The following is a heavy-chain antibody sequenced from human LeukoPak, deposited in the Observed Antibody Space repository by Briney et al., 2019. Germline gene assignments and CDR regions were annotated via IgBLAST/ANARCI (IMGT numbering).Heavy chain of an antibody. CDR3: ARVTGYSSSWYREDYYYYMDV. Sequence: PGGSLRLSCAASGFTFSSYSMNWVRQAPGKGLEWVSYISSSSSTIYYADSVKGRFTISRDNAKNSRYLQMNSLRAEDTAVYYCARVTGYSSSWYREDYYYYMDVWGKGTTVTVSS. J-gene: IGHJ6*03. CDR1: GFTFSSYS. V-gene: IGHV3-48*01. D-gene: IGHD6-13*01. CDR2: ISSSSSTI.